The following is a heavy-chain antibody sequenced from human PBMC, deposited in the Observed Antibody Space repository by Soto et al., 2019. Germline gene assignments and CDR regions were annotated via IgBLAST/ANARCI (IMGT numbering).Heavy chain of an antibody. CDR3: TRLRFGVWRSYSYYYGVDV. J-gene: IGHJ6*02. V-gene: IGHV3-73*01. CDR1: GFTFSGSA. Sequence: GVSLRLSCAASGFTFSGSAMHWVRQASGKGLEWVGRIRSKANSYATAYAASVKGRFTISRDDSKNTAYLQMNSLKTEGTAVYYCTRLRFGVWRSYSYYYGVDVWGQGTKVTV. D-gene: IGHD3-10*01. CDR2: IRSKANSYAT.